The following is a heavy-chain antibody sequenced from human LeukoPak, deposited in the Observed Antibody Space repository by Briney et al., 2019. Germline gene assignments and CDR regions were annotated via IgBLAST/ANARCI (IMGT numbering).Heavy chain of an antibody. J-gene: IGHJ4*02. Sequence: ASVKVSCKASGYTFTGYYMHWVRQAPGQGLEWMGWINPNSGGTNYAQKFQERVTITRDMSTSTAYMELSSLRSEDTAVYYCAADFYYGSGSYYIFDYWGQGTLVTVSS. D-gene: IGHD3-10*01. V-gene: IGHV1-2*02. CDR1: GYTFTGYY. CDR2: INPNSGGT. CDR3: AADFYYGSGSYYIFDY.